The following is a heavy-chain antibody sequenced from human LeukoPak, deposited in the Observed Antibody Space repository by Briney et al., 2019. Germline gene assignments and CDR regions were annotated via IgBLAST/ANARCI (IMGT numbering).Heavy chain of an antibody. J-gene: IGHJ5*02. CDR3: ARHSTWFDP. Sequence: SETLSLTCTVSGGSISSYYWTWIRQPPGKGLEWIGYIYYSGNTDYNPSLKSRVTISVDTSKNLFSLKLTSVTAADTAVYYCARHSTWFDPWGQGTLVTVSS. V-gene: IGHV4-59*08. CDR1: GGSISSYY. CDR2: IYYSGNT.